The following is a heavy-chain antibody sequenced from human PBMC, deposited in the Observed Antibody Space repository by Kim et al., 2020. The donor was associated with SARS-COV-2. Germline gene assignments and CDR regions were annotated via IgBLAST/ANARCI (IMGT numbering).Heavy chain of an antibody. CDR2: IYYSGST. CDR1: GGSISSYY. D-gene: IGHD6-19*01. V-gene: IGHV4-59*13. Sequence: SETLSLTCTVSGGSISSYYWSWIRQPPGKGLEWIGYIYYSGSTNYNPSLKSRVTISVDTSKNQFSLKLSSVTAADTAVYYCACGIAVAGSLAPGWFDHWGQGTLVTVSS. J-gene: IGHJ5*02. CDR3: ACGIAVAGSLAPGWFDH.